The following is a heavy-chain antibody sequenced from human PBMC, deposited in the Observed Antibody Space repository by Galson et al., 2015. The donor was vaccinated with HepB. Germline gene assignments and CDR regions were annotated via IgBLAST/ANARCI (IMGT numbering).Heavy chain of an antibody. CDR3: TRARWELLSWYFDL. D-gene: IGHD1-26*01. CDR1: GFTFSSYA. CDR2: ISGSGGST. Sequence: SLRLSCAASGFTFSSYAMSWVRQAPGKGLEWVSAISGSGGSTYYADSVKGRFTISRDNSKNTLYLQMNSLRAEDTAVYYCTRARWELLSWYFDLWGRGTLVTVSS. J-gene: IGHJ2*01. V-gene: IGHV3-23*01.